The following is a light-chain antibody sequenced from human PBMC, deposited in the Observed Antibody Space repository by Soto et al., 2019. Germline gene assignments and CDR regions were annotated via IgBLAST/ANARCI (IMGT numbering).Light chain of an antibody. Sequence: EIVMTQSPATLSVSPGERATLSCRASQSVSSNLAWYQQKPGQAPRLVIYGASSRATGIPDRFSGSGSGTDFTLTISRLEPEDFAVYYCQQYGSSQWTFGQGTKVDIK. CDR2: GAS. J-gene: IGKJ1*01. CDR3: QQYGSSQWT. CDR1: QSVSSN. V-gene: IGKV3-20*01.